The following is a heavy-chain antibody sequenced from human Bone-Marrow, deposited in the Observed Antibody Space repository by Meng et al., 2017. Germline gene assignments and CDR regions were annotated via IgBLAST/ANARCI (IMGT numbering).Heavy chain of an antibody. CDR3: ARDPGRYSSSIFNRFLKANWFDP. CDR1: GYTFTSYA. CDR2: INTNTGNP. J-gene: IGHJ5*02. V-gene: IGHV7-4-1*02. D-gene: IGHD6-6*01. Sequence: ASVKVSCKTSGYTFTSYAMNWVRQAPGQGLEWMGWINTNTGNPTYAQGFTGRLVFSLDTSVSTAYLQISSLKAEDTAVYYCARDPGRYSSSIFNRFLKANWFDPWGQGTLVTVSS.